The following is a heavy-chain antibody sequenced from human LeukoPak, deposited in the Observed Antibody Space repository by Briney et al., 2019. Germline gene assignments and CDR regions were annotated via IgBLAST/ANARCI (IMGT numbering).Heavy chain of an antibody. J-gene: IGHJ6*02. Sequence: GESLKISCKGSGYSFTSYWIGWVRQMPGKGLEWMGIIYPGDSDTRYSPSFQGQVTISADKSISTAYLQWSSLKASDTAMYYCARRESSSWYGDFYYYYGMDVWGQGTTVTVSS. CDR1: GYSFTSYW. D-gene: IGHD6-13*01. V-gene: IGHV5-51*01. CDR2: IYPGDSDT. CDR3: ARRESSSWYGDFYYYYGMDV.